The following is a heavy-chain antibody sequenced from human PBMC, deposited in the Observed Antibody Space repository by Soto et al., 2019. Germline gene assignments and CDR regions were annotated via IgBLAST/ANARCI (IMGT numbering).Heavy chain of an antibody. CDR2: INHSGST. Sequence: SETLSLTCRVSDGSMNSDSSYWGWIRQPPGKGLEWIGVINHSGSTYHNLSLKGRVTMSVDASRNQFSLKLTSMTAADTAVYYCARLGGYVSVGYYYLWDSWGQGTLVTVS. D-gene: IGHD3-22*01. CDR1: DGSMNSDSSY. V-gene: IGHV4-39*01. J-gene: IGHJ4*02. CDR3: ARLGGYVSVGYYYLWDS.